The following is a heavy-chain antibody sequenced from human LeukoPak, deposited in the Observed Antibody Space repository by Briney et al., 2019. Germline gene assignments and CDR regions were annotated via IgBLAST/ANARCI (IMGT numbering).Heavy chain of an antibody. V-gene: IGHV3-7*02. J-gene: IGHJ4*02. Sequence: PGGSLRLSCAASGFTFSSYWMSWVRQAPGKGLEWVANIKQDGSEKYYVDSVKGRFTISRDNAKNSLYLQMNSLRAEDTAVYYCARGWLIVGATTLDYWGQGTLVTVSS. CDR2: IKQDGSEK. CDR3: ARGWLIVGATTLDY. D-gene: IGHD1-26*01. CDR1: GFTFSSYW.